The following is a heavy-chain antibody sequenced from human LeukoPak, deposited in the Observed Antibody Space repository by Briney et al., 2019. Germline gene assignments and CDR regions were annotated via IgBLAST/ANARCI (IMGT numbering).Heavy chain of an antibody. V-gene: IGHV1-2*02. CDR1: GYTFTDHH. CDR3: ARDHSGSGSYFFDY. J-gene: IGHJ4*02. CDR2: INPDSGGA. D-gene: IGHD1-26*01. Sequence: ASVKVSCKASGYTFTDHHMHWVRQAAGQGLECRAWINPDSGGADYAQKFQGRVTMTRDTSTSTVYMELSSLRSEDTAVYYCARDHSGSGSYFFDYWGQGTLVTVSS.